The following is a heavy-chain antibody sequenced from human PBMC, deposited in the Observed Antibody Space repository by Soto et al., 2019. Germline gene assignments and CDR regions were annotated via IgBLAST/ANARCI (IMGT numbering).Heavy chain of an antibody. Sequence: QLQLQESGSRLVKSSQTLSLTYTVSGDSMTSGDYSWSWIRQPPGKGLEWLGYIYRTGNTHYSPSLTSRVSISQDRSKNQFSLELTSVTAVDTAVYYCARGDYQYSIDYWGQGTLVTVSS. J-gene: IGHJ4*02. CDR2: IYRTGNT. V-gene: IGHV4-30-2*01. CDR3: ARGDYQYSIDY. D-gene: IGHD2-2*01. CDR1: GDSMTSGDYS.